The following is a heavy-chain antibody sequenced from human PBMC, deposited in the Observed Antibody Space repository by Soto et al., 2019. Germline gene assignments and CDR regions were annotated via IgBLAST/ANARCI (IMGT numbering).Heavy chain of an antibody. J-gene: IGHJ4*02. CDR3: AIRGASQWLKF. D-gene: IGHD6-19*01. Sequence: GESLKISCKGSVYSFTSYWIGWVRQVPGKGLEWMGIIYTGDSDTRYSPSFQGQVTISADKSISTAYLQWSSLKASDTAIYYCAIRGASQWLKFWGQGTLVTVSS. CDR1: VYSFTSYW. CDR2: IYTGDSDT. V-gene: IGHV5-51*01.